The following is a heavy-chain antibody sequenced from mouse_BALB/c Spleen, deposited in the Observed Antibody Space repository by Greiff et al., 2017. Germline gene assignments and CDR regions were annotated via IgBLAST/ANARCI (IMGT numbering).Heavy chain of an antibody. Sequence: QVQLQQPGAELVMPGASVKMSCKASGYTFTDYWMHWVKQRPGQGLEWIGAIDTSDSYTSYNQEFKGKATLTEDESSSTAYMQLSSLTSEDSAVYYCAREGDYDAYWGQGTTLTVSS. CDR2: IDTSDSYT. CDR3: AREGDYDAY. V-gene: IGHV1-69*01. J-gene: IGHJ2*01. CDR1: GYTFTDYW. D-gene: IGHD2-4*01.